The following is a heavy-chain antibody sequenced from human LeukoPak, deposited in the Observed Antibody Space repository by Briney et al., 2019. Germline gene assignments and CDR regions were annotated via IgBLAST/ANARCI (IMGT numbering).Heavy chain of an antibody. CDR3: AKQGFGESLFDP. CDR2: ISYDGSNK. D-gene: IGHD3-10*01. V-gene: IGHV3-30*18. Sequence: GGSLRLSCAASGFTFSSYGMHCVRQAPGKGLEWVAVISYDGSNKYYADSVKGRFTISRDNSKNTLYLQMNSLRAEDTAVYYCAKQGFGESLFDPWGQGTLVTVSS. J-gene: IGHJ5*02. CDR1: GFTFSSYG.